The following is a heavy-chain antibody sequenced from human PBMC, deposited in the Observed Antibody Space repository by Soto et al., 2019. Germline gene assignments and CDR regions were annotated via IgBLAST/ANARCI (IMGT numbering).Heavy chain of an antibody. V-gene: IGHV5-51*01. CDR2: IYPGDSDT. CDR3: ARNRLRQYYYGRDV. CDR1: ADRLTNYW. D-gene: IGHD3-10*01. Sequence: PXASLTISCQGAADRLTNYWIALVRQMPGKGLEWVGVIYPGDSDTRYSPCFRGQVTISADKSISHVYLQWSSLKASATAMYYCARNRLRQYYYGRDVWGQGSTVTVSS. J-gene: IGHJ6*02.